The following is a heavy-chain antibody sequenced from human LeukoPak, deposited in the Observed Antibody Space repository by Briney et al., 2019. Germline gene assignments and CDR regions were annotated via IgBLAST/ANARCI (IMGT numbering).Heavy chain of an antibody. Sequence: GGFMRLSCAASGFIVSSNQMSWVRLAPGQGLEWVSIMYSTGATYYADSVKGRFTISRHNSKNTLYLQMNSLTDEDTAVYYCAGGGSSSWLDFWGQGTLVTVSS. D-gene: IGHD6-13*01. J-gene: IGHJ4*02. CDR1: GFIVSSNQ. CDR3: AGGGSSSWLDF. CDR2: MYSTGAT. V-gene: IGHV3-53*04.